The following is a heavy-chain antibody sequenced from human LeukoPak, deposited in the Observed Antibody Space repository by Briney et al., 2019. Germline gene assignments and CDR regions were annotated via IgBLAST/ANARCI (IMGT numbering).Heavy chain of an antibody. Sequence: SETLSLTCTVSGGSISPYYWSWIRQPPGKGLEWIGYIYYSGSTNYNPSLKSRVTISVDTSKNQFSLKLSSVTAADTAVYYCARATYYDFWSGVLDAFDIWGQGTMVTVSS. CDR1: GGSISPYY. CDR2: IYYSGST. D-gene: IGHD3-3*01. CDR3: ARATYYDFWSGVLDAFDI. J-gene: IGHJ3*02. V-gene: IGHV4-59*01.